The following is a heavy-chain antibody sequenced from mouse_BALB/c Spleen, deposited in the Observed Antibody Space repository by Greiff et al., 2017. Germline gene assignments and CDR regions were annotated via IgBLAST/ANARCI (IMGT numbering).Heavy chain of an antibody. V-gene: IGHV5-9-3*01. J-gene: IGHJ1*01. CDR3: ARQGERDWYFDV. CDR1: GFTFSSYA. Sequence: EVQRVESGGGLVKPGGSLKLSCAASGFTFSSYAMSWVRQTPEKRLEWVATISSGGSYTYYPDSVKGRFTISRDNAKNTLYLQMSSLRSEDTAMYYCARQGERDWYFDVWGAGTTVTVSS. CDR2: ISSGGSYT.